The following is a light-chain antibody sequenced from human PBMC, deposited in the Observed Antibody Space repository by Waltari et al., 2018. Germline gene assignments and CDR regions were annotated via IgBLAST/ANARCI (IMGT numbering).Light chain of an antibody. J-gene: IGKJ2*01. CDR3: QQRTNWLYT. CDR1: QSVSNS. Sequence: EIVLTQSPATLSLSPGERATLSCRAIQSVSNSLAWYQQKPGQAPRLLISDASNRATGIPARFSGSGSGTDFTLTISSLEPEDFAVYYCQQRTNWLYTFGQGTKLEIK. CDR2: DAS. V-gene: IGKV3-11*01.